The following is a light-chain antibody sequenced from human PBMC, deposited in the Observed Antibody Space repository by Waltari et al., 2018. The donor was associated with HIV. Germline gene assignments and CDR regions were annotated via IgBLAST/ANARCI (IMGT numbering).Light chain of an antibody. CDR2: GTS. CDR3: HHYNNWRET. Sequence: EILMTQSPATLSVSQGERATLSCRARQSVNSNLAWYQQKPGQTPRLLIYGTSTRATDIPARFSGSVSGTEFTLTISSLQSEDFAVYYCHHYNNWRETFGQGTKVEIK. V-gene: IGKV3-15*01. J-gene: IGKJ1*01. CDR1: QSVNSN.